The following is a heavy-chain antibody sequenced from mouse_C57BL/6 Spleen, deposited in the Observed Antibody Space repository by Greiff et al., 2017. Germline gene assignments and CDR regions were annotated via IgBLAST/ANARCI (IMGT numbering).Heavy chain of an antibody. CDR2: INPSSGYT. V-gene: IGHV1-4*01. CDR1: GYTFTSYT. CDR3: ARWSDSYYYAMDY. Sequence: QVQLQQSGAELARPGASVKMSCKASGYTFTSYTMHWVKQRPGQGLEWIGYINPSSGYTKYNQKFKDKATLTADKSSSTAYMQLSSLTSEDSAVXYCARWSDSYYYAMDYWGQGTSVTVSS. D-gene: IGHD2-12*01. J-gene: IGHJ4*01.